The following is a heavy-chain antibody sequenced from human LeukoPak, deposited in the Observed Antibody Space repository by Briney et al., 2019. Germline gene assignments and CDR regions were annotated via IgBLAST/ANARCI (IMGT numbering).Heavy chain of an antibody. CDR2: INHSGST. D-gene: IGHD2-2*01. CDR3: ARRGYCSSTSCYVGGEYFQH. J-gene: IGHJ1*01. CDR1: GGSFSGYC. V-gene: IGHV4-34*01. Sequence: SETLSLTRAVYGGSFSGYCWSWIRQPPGKGLEWIGEINHSGSTNYNPSLKSRVTISVDTSKNQFSLKLSSVTAADTAVYYCARRGYCSSTSCYVGGEYFQHWGQGTLVTVSS.